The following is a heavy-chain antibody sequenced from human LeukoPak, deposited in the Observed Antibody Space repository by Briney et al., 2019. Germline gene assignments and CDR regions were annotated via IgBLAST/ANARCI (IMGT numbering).Heavy chain of an antibody. V-gene: IGHV3-20*01. CDR3: ARVYYYDSSGSDY. J-gene: IGHJ4*02. Sequence: GGSLRLSCAASGFTFNNYAMSWVRQAPGKGLEWVSGINWNGGSTGYADSVKGRFTISRDNAKNSLYLQMNSLRAEDTALYHCARVYYYDSSGSDYWGQGTLVTVSS. CDR2: INWNGGST. D-gene: IGHD3-22*01. CDR1: GFTFNNYA.